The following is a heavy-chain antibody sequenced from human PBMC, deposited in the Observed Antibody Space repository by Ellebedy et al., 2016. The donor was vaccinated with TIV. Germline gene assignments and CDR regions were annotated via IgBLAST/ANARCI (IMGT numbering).Heavy chain of an antibody. D-gene: IGHD7-27*01. Sequence: MPSETLSLTCTVSGGSISSSSYYWGWIRQLPGKGLEWIGSIYYSGSTYYNPSLKSRVTISVDTSKNQFSLKPSSVTAADTAVYYCATTGETGNYYYYGMDVWGQGTTVTVSS. V-gene: IGHV4-39*01. CDR2: IYYSGST. J-gene: IGHJ6*02. CDR1: GGSISSSSYY. CDR3: ATTGETGNYYYYGMDV.